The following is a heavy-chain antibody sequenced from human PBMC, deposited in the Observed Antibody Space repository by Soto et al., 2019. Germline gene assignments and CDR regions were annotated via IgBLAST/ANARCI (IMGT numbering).Heavy chain of an antibody. Sequence: QVQLQESGPGLVKPSETLSLTCTVSGGSISGYYWSWIRQPPGKGLEWIVYIYYSGSTNYNPSLKSRVTISVDTSKNQFSLKLSSVTAADTAVYYCARDREAGWFDPWGQGTLVTVSS. CDR1: GGSISGYY. V-gene: IGHV4-59*01. CDR3: ARDREAGWFDP. J-gene: IGHJ5*02. CDR2: IYYSGST.